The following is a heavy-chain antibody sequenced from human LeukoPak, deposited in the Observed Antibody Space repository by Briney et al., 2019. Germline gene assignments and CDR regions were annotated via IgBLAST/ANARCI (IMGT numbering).Heavy chain of an antibody. Sequence: GGSLRLSCAASGFTFDDYAMHWVRQAPGKGLEWVSGISWNSGSIGYADSVKGRFTISRDNAKNSLYLQMNSLRAEDTALYYCAKDILKSPVRGVIDYWGQGTLVTVSS. CDR1: GFTFDDYA. D-gene: IGHD3-10*01. V-gene: IGHV3-9*01. J-gene: IGHJ4*02. CDR2: ISWNSGSI. CDR3: AKDILKSPVRGVIDY.